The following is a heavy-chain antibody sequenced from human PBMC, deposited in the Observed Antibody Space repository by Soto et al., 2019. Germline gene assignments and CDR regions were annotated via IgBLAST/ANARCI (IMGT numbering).Heavy chain of an antibody. CDR3: ARELRYGMDV. CDR2: IIPILGIA. Sequence: QVQLVQSGAEVKKPGSSVKVSCKASGGTFSSYTISWVRQAPGQGLEWMGRIIPILGIANYAQKFQGRVTITADKSTSTAYMELSSLRSEDTSGYYCARELRYGMDVWGQGTTVTVAS. V-gene: IGHV1-69*08. J-gene: IGHJ6*02. CDR1: GGTFSSYT.